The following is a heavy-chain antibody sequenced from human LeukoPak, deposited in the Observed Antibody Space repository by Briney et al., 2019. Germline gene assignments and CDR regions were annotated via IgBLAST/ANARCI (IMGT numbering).Heavy chain of an antibody. D-gene: IGHD2-2*01. V-gene: IGHV4-61*02. CDR1: GGSISSGSYY. J-gene: IGHJ6*03. Sequence: PSQTLSLTCTVSGGSISSGSYYWSWIRQPAGKGLEWIGRIYTSGSTNYNPSLKSRVTISVDRSKNQFSLKLSSVTAADTAVYYCAREGYCSSTSCLGYYYYYMDVWGKGTTVTVSS. CDR3: AREGYCSSTSCLGYYYYYMDV. CDR2: IYTSGST.